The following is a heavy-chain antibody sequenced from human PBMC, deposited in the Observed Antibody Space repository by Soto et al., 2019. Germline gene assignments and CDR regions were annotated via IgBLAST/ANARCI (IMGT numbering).Heavy chain of an antibody. CDR1: GFTFSSYG. CDR3: ARGNPWGVDV. V-gene: IGHV3-33*01. J-gene: IGHJ6*02. Sequence: QVQLVESGGGVVQPGRSLRLSCAASGFTFSSYGMHWVRQAPGKGLEWVAGIWYDGSNKYYADSVKGRFTTSRDNSKNTLYLQMNSLRAEDTAVYYCARGNPWGVDVWGQGTTVIV. D-gene: IGHD3-10*01. CDR2: IWYDGSNK.